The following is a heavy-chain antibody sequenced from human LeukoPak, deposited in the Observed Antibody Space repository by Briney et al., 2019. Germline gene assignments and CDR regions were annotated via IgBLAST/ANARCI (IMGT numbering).Heavy chain of an antibody. V-gene: IGHV4-38-2*01. J-gene: IGHJ4*02. CDR2: IYHTGSA. CDR1: GYSFTSGHY. D-gene: IGHD2-2*01. CDR3: ARYCTSTTCILRGFDY. Sequence: KPSETLSLTCSVSGYSFTSGHYWGWIRQPPGKGLEWIANIYHTGSAHYNPFLKSRVTISVDTSKNQFSLKLSSVTAADTAVYYCARYCTSTTCILRGFDYWGQGTLVTVSS.